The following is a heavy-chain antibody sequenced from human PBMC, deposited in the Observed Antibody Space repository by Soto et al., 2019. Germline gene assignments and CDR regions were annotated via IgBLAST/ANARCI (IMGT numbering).Heavy chain of an antibody. CDR3: ARHWDRYSSSWYPYSYYYGMDV. V-gene: IGHV5-51*01. J-gene: IGHJ6*02. D-gene: IGHD6-13*01. Sequence: PGESLKISCKGSGYSFTSYWIGWVRQMPGKGLEWMGIIYPGDSDTRYSPSFQGQVTISADKSISTAYLQWSSLKASDTAMYYCARHWDRYSSSWYPYSYYYGMDVWGQGTTVTVSS. CDR2: IYPGDSDT. CDR1: GYSFTSYW.